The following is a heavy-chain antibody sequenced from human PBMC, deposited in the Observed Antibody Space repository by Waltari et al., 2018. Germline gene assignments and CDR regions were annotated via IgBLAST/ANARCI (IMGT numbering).Heavy chain of an antibody. CDR2: IYYSGST. Sequence: QVQLQESGPGLVKPSETLSLTCTVSGGSISSYYWSWIRQPPGKGLEWIGYIYYSGSTNYNPSLKSRVTISVDTSKNQFSLKLSSVTAADTAVYYCARHSSGSLNYYYYGMDVWGQGTTVTVSS. CDR3: ARHSSGSLNYYYYGMDV. CDR1: GGSISSYY. J-gene: IGHJ6*02. D-gene: IGHD3-22*01. V-gene: IGHV4-59*01.